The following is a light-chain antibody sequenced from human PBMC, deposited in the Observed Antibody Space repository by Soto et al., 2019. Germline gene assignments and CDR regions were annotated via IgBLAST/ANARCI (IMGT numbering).Light chain of an antibody. J-gene: IGKJ1*01. Sequence: DIVMTQSPLSLPFTPGEPAAISCRSSQSLLKSTGYNYLDWYLQKKGQSPQLXIYLGSNRASGVPERLSGSGSGTDFTLKISRVEAEDVGVYYCMQALQTPPTFGHGTKVDIK. CDR1: QSLLKSTGYNY. CDR3: MQALQTPPT. CDR2: LGS. V-gene: IGKV2-28*01.